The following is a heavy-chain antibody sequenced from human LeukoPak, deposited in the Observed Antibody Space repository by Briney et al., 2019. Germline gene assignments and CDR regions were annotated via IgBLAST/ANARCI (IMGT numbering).Heavy chain of an antibody. CDR3: ARGDFGDYFLDY. D-gene: IGHD4-17*01. J-gene: IGHJ4*02. Sequence: ASVKVSCTASGYTFSSYDINWVRQATGQGLEWMGWMNPNSGNTDYAQRFQGRVTMTRNTSISTAYMELSSLRSEDTAVYYCARGDFGDYFLDYWGQGTLVTVSS. V-gene: IGHV1-8*01. CDR1: GYTFSSYD. CDR2: MNPNSGNT.